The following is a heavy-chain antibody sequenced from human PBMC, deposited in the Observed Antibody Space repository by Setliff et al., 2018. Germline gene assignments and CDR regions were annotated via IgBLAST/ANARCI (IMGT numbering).Heavy chain of an antibody. Sequence: SETLSLTCTVSGDSISSGSYHWSWIRKPAGKGLEWIGRIHPSGSTNYNPSLKSRVTISVDTSKNQFSLKVSSVTAADTAVYYCAKEGYYDHFGYYHYYFDFWGQGTLVTVSS. J-gene: IGHJ4*02. D-gene: IGHD3-22*01. CDR1: GDSISSGSYH. CDR3: AKEGYYDHFGYYHYYFDF. CDR2: IHPSGST. V-gene: IGHV4-61*02.